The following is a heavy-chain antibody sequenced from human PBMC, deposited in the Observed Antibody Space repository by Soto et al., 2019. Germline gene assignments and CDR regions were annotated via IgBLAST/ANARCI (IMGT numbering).Heavy chain of an antibody. CDR1: GGTFSSYA. J-gene: IGHJ6*02. V-gene: IGHV1-69*13. D-gene: IGHD5-18*01. Sequence: ASVKVSCKASGGTFSSYAISWVRQAPGQGLEWMGGIIPIFGTANYAQKFQGRVTITADESTSTAYMELSSLRSEDTAVYYCASSVKHGYSYGYDYYYYYGMDVWGQGTTVTVSS. CDR3: ASSVKHGYSYGYDYYYYYGMDV. CDR2: IIPIFGTA.